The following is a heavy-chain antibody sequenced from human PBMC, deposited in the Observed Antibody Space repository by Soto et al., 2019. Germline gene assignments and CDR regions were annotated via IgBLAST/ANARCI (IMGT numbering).Heavy chain of an antibody. Sequence: EVQVLESGGGLVHPGGSLRLACVVSVFPFGANAMSWVRHAPEKGLEWGSGLSKNGRRTAYADSVQGPFNISRDNSENTVYLQMSSLRVEDTAVYYCATEIGDTQGPFDTWGQGTLVTVSS. J-gene: IGHJ5*02. CDR2: LSKNGRRT. CDR3: ATEIGDTQGPFDT. D-gene: IGHD3-3*01. V-gene: IGHV3-23*01. CDR1: VFPFGANA.